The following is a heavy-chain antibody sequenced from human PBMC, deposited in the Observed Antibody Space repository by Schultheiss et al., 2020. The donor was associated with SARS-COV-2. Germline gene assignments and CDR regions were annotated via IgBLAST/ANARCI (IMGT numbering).Heavy chain of an antibody. CDR1: GGSFSGYY. J-gene: IGHJ4*02. V-gene: IGHV4-59*12. Sequence: SQTLSLTCAVYGGSFSGYYWSWIRQPPGKGLEWIGYIYYSGSTNYNPSLKSRVTISVDTSKNQFSLKLSSVTAADTAVYYCARRYSGYDWNWGQGTLVTVSS. D-gene: IGHD5-12*01. CDR2: IYYSGST. CDR3: ARRYSGYDWN.